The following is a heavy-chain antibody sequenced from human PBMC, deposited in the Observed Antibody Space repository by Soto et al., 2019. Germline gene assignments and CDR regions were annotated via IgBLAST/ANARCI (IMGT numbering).Heavy chain of an antibody. CDR2: ISGSGGST. Sequence: GGSLRLSCAASGFTFSSYAMSWVRQAPGKGLEWVSAISGSGGSTYYADSVKGRFTISRDNSKNTLYLQMNSLRAEDTAVYYCAKVYCSGGSCYSTGVDYFDYWGQGT. CDR3: AKVYCSGGSCYSTGVDYFDY. J-gene: IGHJ4*02. V-gene: IGHV3-23*01. CDR1: GFTFSSYA. D-gene: IGHD2-15*01.